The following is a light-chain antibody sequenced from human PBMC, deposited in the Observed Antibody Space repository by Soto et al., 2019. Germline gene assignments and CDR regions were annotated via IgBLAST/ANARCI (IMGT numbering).Light chain of an antibody. CDR3: QQYKYLPPWT. Sequence: EIVMTQSPATLSVSPGERATLSCRASQSISSNLAWFQQKPGQAPRLLIYGASTRATGIPARFSGSGSGTEFTLTINTLQSEDFALYFCQQYKYLPPWTFGQGTKVEIK. J-gene: IGKJ1*01. CDR1: QSISSN. V-gene: IGKV3-15*01. CDR2: GAS.